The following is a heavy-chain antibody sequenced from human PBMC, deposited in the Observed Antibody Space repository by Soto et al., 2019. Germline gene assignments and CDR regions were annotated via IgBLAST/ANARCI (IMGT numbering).Heavy chain of an antibody. CDR1: GFSFSSYA. V-gene: IGHV3-23*01. CDR3: APEGGPTAMDQYNWFDP. Sequence: PGGSLRLSCAASGFSFSSYAMTWVRQAPGRGLEWVSAISGSGSPTYYADSVKGRFTISRDNSKNTLYLQMNSLRAEDTAVYYCAPEGGPTAMDQYNWFDPWGQGTLVTVSS. J-gene: IGHJ5*02. CDR2: ISGSGSPT. D-gene: IGHD5-18*01.